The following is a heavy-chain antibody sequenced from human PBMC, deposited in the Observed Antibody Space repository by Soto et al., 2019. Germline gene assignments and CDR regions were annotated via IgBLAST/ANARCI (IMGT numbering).Heavy chain of an antibody. J-gene: IGHJ6*02. D-gene: IGHD3-3*01. CDR1: GGTFSSYA. V-gene: IGHV1-69*13. CDR2: IIPIFGTA. CDR3: ARVNYDFWSGPHPYYYYDMDV. Sequence: GASVKVSCKASGGTFSSYAISWVRQAPGQGLEWMGGIIPIFGTANYAQKFQGRVTITADESTSTAYMELSSLRSEDTAVYYCARVNYDFWSGPHPYYYYDMDVWGQGTTVTVSS.